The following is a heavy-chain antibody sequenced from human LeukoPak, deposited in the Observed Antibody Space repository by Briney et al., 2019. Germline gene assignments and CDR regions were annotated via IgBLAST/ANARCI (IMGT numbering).Heavy chain of an antibody. CDR2: IYTSGST. CDR1: GGSISSYY. J-gene: IGHJ6*03. V-gene: IGHV4-4*07. Sequence: PSETLSPTCTVSGGSISSYYWSWIRQPAGKGLEWIGRIYTSGSTNYNPSLKSRVTMSVDTSKNQFSLKLSSVTAADTAVYYCASVSVVTANYYYYMDVWGKGTTVTVSS. CDR3: ASVSVVTANYYYYMDV. D-gene: IGHD2-15*01.